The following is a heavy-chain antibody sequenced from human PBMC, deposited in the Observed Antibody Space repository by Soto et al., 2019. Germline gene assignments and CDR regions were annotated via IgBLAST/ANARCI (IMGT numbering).Heavy chain of an antibody. J-gene: IGHJ6*02. V-gene: IGHV1-69*06. CDR1: GGTFSSYA. CDR3: ARGSVATVDYYYYGMDV. Sequence: GASVKVSCKASGGTFSSYAISWVRQAPGQGLEWMGGIIPIFGTANYAQKFQGRVTITADKSTSTAYMELSSLRSEDTAVYYCARGSVATVDYYYYGMDVWGQGTTVTVSS. D-gene: IGHD5-12*01. CDR2: IIPIFGTA.